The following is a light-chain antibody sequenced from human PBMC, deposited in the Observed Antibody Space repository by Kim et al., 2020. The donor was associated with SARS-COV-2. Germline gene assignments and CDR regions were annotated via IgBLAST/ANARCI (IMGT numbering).Light chain of an antibody. CDR3: NSYAGIDNLRV. Sequence: LTQPPSASGSPGQSVTISCTGTSSDVGGYDYVSWYQQHPGKAPKLMIYEVNKWPSGVPDRFSGSKSGNTASLTVSGLQAEDEADYYCNSYAGIDNLRVFGGGTQLTVL. CDR2: EVN. CDR1: SSDVGGYDY. V-gene: IGLV2-8*01. J-gene: IGLJ3*02.